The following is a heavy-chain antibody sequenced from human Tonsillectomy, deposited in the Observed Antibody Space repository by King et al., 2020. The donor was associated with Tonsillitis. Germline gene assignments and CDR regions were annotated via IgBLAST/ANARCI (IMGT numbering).Heavy chain of an antibody. CDR2: IAPSDSYT. J-gene: IGHJ6*03. Sequence: VQLVESGAEVKKPGESLRISCKGSGYSFTSYWITWVRQMPGNGLEWMGRIAPSDSYTNYSPSFQAHVTISIDKSISTAYLQWSSLKASDTAMYYCARAFRGRGDYYMDFWGKGTTVTVSS. D-gene: IGHD3-10*01. CDR3: ARAFRGRGDYYMDF. V-gene: IGHV5-10-1*03. CDR1: GYSFTSYW.